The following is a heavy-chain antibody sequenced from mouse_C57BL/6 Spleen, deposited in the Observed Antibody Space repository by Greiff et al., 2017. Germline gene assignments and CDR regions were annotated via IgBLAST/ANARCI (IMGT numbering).Heavy chain of an antibody. CDR3: ARGTTVVATNYYAMDY. CDR1: GYTFTSYW. J-gene: IGHJ4*01. D-gene: IGHD1-1*01. Sequence: VQLQQSGAELVKPGASVKLSCKASGYTFTSYWMHWVKQRPGQGLEWIGMIHPNSGSTNYNEKFKSKATLTVDKSSSTAYMQLSSLTSEDSAVYYCARGTTVVATNYYAMDYWGQGTSVTVSS. CDR2: IHPNSGST. V-gene: IGHV1-64*01.